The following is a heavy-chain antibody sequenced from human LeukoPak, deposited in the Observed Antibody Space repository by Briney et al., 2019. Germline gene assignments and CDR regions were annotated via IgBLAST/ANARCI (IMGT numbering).Heavy chain of an antibody. Sequence: GGSLRLSCAVSGLTFSNAWMSCVRRAPGKGLEWVGRIKSKSNGGTTDYATPVKGRFTILRDDSKNTVYLQMNSLKTEDTALYYCATDSLVANFWGQGTLVTVSS. V-gene: IGHV3-15*01. CDR1: GLTFSNAW. CDR2: IKSKSNGGTT. J-gene: IGHJ4*02. D-gene: IGHD5-12*01. CDR3: ATDSLVANF.